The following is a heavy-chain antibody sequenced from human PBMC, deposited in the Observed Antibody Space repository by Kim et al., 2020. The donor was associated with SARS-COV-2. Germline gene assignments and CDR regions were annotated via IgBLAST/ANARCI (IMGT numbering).Heavy chain of an antibody. CDR1: GFTFSSYS. D-gene: IGHD3-22*01. CDR3: AGGQADTYDRVGYGMDV. Sequence: GGSLRLSCAASGFTFSSYSMNWVRQAPGKGLEWVSYISSSSSTIYYADSVKGRFTISRDNAKNTLYLQMNSLRDEDTAVYYCAGGQADTYDRVGYGMDVWGQGTTVTVSS. CDR2: ISSSSSTI. J-gene: IGHJ6*02. V-gene: IGHV3-48*02.